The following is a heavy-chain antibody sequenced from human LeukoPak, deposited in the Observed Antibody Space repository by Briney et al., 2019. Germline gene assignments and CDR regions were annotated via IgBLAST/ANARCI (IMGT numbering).Heavy chain of an antibody. Sequence: SETLSLTCTVSGGSISGYYWSWIRQPPGKGLEWIGYIYDSGSTNYNPSLKSRVTISVDTSKNQFSLRLSSVTAADTAVYYCAEGGGRNLLFHGMGLWGQRTTVTVSS. CDR1: GGSISGYY. CDR3: AEGGGRNLLFHGMGL. D-gene: IGHD3-16*01. J-gene: IGHJ6*02. V-gene: IGHV4-59*01. CDR2: IYDSGST.